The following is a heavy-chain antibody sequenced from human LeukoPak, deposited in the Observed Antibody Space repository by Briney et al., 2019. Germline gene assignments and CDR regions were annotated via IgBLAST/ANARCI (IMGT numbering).Heavy chain of an antibody. CDR1: GLTFSSHW. V-gene: IGHV3-74*01. Sequence: SGGSLRLSCAASGLTFSSHWMHWVRQAPGKGLVWVSRITNDGSSTTYADSVKGRFTISRDNAKNMLYLQVNSLRAEDTAVYYCARDRLGFDWFDPWGQGTLVTVSS. D-gene: IGHD3-10*01. J-gene: IGHJ5*02. CDR3: ARDRLGFDWFDP. CDR2: ITNDGSST.